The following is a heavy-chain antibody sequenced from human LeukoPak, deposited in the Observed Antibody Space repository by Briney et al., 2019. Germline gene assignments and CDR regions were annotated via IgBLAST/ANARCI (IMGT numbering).Heavy chain of an antibody. Sequence: GESLKISCKGSGYSFTSYWSGWVRQMPGKGLEWMGIIYPGDSDTRYSPSFQVQVTISADKSISTAYLQWSSLKAPDTAMYSCARMYYYDSSGYYPDYWGQGTLVTVSS. D-gene: IGHD3-22*01. CDR1: GYSFTSYW. V-gene: IGHV5-51*01. CDR2: IYPGDSDT. J-gene: IGHJ4*02. CDR3: ARMYYYDSSGYYPDY.